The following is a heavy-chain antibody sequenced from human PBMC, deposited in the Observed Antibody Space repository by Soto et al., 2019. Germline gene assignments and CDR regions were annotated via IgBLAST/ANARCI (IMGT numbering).Heavy chain of an antibody. D-gene: IGHD2-21*02. CDR2: IHPSGGGT. V-gene: IGHV1-46*02. CDR1: GYTFNTYY. J-gene: IGHJ4*02. CDR3: ARGGHIAVVTASFDN. Sequence: QVQLGQSGAEVRKPGASVKVSCRPSGYTFNTYYLHWLRQAPGQALEWMGVIHPSGGGTTYAQKFLGRVTVTRDTSTTTVFMELSSVRSDDTAVYYCARGGHIAVVTASFDNWGQGTLVTVSS.